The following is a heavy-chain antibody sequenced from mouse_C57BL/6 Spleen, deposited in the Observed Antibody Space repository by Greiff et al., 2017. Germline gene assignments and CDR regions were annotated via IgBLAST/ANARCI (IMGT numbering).Heavy chain of an antibody. CDR3: ASYGSSNSGCFDY. J-gene: IGHJ2*01. Sequence: VQLQQSGPELVKPGASVKISCKASGYTFTDYYMNWVKQSHGKSLEWIGDINPNNGGTSYNQKFKGKATLTVDKSSSTAYMELRSLTSEDSAVYYCASYGSSNSGCFDYWGQGTTLTVSS. CDR2: INPNNGGT. CDR1: GYTFTDYY. V-gene: IGHV1-26*01. D-gene: IGHD1-1*01.